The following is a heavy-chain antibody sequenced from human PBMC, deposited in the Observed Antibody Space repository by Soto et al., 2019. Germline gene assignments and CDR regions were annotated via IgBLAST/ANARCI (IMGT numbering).Heavy chain of an antibody. CDR2: TYYRSKWYY. J-gene: IGHJ4*01. CDR3: ARGEQYSGRIFDY. D-gene: IGHD1-26*01. Sequence: SQTLSLTCAITGDSVSSNSAGWSWVIRSPSRGLEWLGRTYYRSKWYYEYAVSVRGRITINPDTSKNQYYLQLNSVTPEDTAVYFCARGEQYSGRIFDYWGQGTLVTVSS. CDR1: GDSVSSNSAG. V-gene: IGHV6-1*01.